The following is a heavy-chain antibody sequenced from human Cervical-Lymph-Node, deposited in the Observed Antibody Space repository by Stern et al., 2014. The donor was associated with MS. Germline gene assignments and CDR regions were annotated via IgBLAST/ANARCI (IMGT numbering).Heavy chain of an antibody. D-gene: IGHD6-19*01. CDR3: GAGTIDY. J-gene: IGHJ4*02. CDR1: GFTFNTYA. Sequence: EVQLVESGGGLVQPGGSLRLSCAASGFTFNTYAMSWVRQAPGKGLEWVSVISGSGGSTYDADSVKGWFTISRDNSRNTLFLQMNSLRVEDTAVYLAGAGTIDYWGQGTLVSVSS. V-gene: IGHV3-23*04. CDR2: ISGSGGST.